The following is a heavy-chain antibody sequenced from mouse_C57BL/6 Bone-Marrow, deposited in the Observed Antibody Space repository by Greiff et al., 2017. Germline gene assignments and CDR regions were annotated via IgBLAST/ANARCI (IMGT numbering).Heavy chain of an antibody. CDR3: ARTDYGNWGFAY. J-gene: IGHJ3*01. D-gene: IGHD2-1*01. CDR1: GYTFTSYW. V-gene: IGHV1-7*01. Sequence: QVQLKQSGAELAKPGASVKLSCKASGYTFTSYWMHWVKQRPGQGLEWIGYINPSSGYTKYNQKFKDKATLTADKSSSTAYMQLSSLAYEDAAVYYCARTDYGNWGFAYWGQGTLVTVSA. CDR2: INPSSGYT.